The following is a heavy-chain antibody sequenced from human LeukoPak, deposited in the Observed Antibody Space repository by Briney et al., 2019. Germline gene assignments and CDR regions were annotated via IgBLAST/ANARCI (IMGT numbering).Heavy chain of an antibody. J-gene: IGHJ4*02. CDR3: AAVEREYSGYDYFDS. Sequence: SETLSLTCTVSGGSISSYYWSWIRQPPGKGLEWIGYIYYSGSTNYYPALKSRVTISVDTSKNQFSLKMSSVTAADTAVYYCAAVEREYSGYDYFDSWGRGTLVTVSS. V-gene: IGHV4-59*01. D-gene: IGHD5-12*01. CDR2: IYYSGST. CDR1: GGSISSYY.